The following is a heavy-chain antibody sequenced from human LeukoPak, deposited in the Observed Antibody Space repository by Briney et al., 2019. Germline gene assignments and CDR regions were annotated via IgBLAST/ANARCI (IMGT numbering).Heavy chain of an antibody. J-gene: IGHJ4*02. V-gene: IGHV3-74*01. CDR3: ARLTTTGGI. D-gene: IGHD4-17*01. CDR1: GFTFSSYW. Sequence: GGSLRLTCAASGFTFSSYWMHWVCQVSGKGLVWVSRINSDGTITSYADSVKGRFTISRDNAKNTLFLQMNSLRAEETAVYYCARLTTTGGIWGQGTLVTVSS. CDR2: INSDGTIT.